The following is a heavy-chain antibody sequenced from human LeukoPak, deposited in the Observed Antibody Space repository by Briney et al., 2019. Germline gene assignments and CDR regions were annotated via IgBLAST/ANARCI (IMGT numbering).Heavy chain of an antibody. D-gene: IGHD3-10*01. CDR1: GYTFTSYG. V-gene: IGHV1-18*01. J-gene: IGHJ4*02. CDR2: ISAYNGNT. CDR3: ASGGSERRFDY. Sequence: EASVKVSCKASGYTFTSYGISWVGQAPGQGLEWMGWISAYNGNTNYAQKFQGRVTITTDESTSTAYMELSSLRSEDTAVYYCASGGSERRFDYWGQGTLITVSS.